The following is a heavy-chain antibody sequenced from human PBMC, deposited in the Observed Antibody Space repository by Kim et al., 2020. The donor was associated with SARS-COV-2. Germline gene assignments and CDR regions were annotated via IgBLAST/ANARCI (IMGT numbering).Heavy chain of an antibody. Sequence: GGSLRLSCAASGFTFSSYGMHWVRQAPGKGLEWVAVIWYDGSNKYYADSVKGRFTISRDNSKNTLYLQMNSLRAEDTAVYYCARDLRYFDWLLYVDHYYYYGMDVWGQGTTVTVSS. CDR3: ARDLRYFDWLLYVDHYYYYGMDV. CDR2: IWYDGSNK. J-gene: IGHJ6*02. V-gene: IGHV3-33*01. CDR1: GFTFSSYG. D-gene: IGHD3-9*01.